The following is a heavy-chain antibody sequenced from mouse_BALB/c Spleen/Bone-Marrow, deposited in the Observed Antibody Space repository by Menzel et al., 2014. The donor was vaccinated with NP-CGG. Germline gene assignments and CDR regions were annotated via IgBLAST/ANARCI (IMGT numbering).Heavy chain of an antibody. CDR1: GYTFTSYW. CDR2: IAPGSGST. J-gene: IGHJ1*01. CDR3: ARRYFDV. Sequence: DLVKPGASVKLSCKASGYTFTSYWINWIKQRPGQGLEWIGRIAPGSGSTYYNEMFKGKATLTVDTTSSTAYIQLSSLSSEDSAVYFCARRYFDVRGAGTTVTVSS. V-gene: IGHV1S41*01.